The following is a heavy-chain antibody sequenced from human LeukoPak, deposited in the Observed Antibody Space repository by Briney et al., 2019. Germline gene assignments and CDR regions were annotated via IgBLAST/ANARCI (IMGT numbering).Heavy chain of an antibody. D-gene: IGHD3-10*01. V-gene: IGHV1-2*02. CDR2: INPNGGGT. J-gene: IGHJ4*02. CDR3: ARVSSSGDYYDN. CDR1: GYTFTGYY. Sequence: ASVKVSCKASGYTFTGYYIHWVRQSPGQGLEWMGWINPNGGGTNCAQKFQGRVTMARDTSISTAYMELGGLRYDDTAVYYCARVSSSGDYYDNWGQGTLVTVSS.